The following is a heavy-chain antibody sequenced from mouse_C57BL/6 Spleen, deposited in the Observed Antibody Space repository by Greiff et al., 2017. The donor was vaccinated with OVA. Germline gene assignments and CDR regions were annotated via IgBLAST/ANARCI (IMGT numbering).Heavy chain of an antibody. CDR2: IRSKSNNYAT. CDR1: GFSFNTYA. CDR3: VRHGPYAGHYYAMDY. D-gene: IGHD6-5*01. V-gene: IGHV10-1*01. J-gene: IGHJ4*01. Sequence: EVKLVESGGGLVQPKGSLKLSCAASGFSFNTYAMNWVRQAPGKGLEWVARIRSKSNNYATYYADSVKDRFTISRDDSESMLYLQMNNLKTEDTAMYYCVRHGPYAGHYYAMDYWGQGTSVTVSS.